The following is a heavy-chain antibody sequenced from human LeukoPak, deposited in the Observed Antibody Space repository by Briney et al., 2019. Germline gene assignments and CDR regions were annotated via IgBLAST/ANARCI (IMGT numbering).Heavy chain of an antibody. V-gene: IGHV3-20*04. CDR3: ARVGATTAGDAFDI. Sequence: GGSLRLSCAASGFTFNSYGMSWVRQSPGKGLEWVSGINWNGGSTGYADSVKGRFTISRDNAKNSLYLQMNSLRAEDTALYYCARVGATTAGDAFDIWGQGTMVTVSS. CDR1: GFTFNSYG. J-gene: IGHJ3*02. CDR2: INWNGGST. D-gene: IGHD1-26*01.